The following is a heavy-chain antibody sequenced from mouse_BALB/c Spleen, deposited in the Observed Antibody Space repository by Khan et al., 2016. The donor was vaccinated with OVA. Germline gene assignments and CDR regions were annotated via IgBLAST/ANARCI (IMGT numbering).Heavy chain of an antibody. J-gene: IGHJ4*01. V-gene: IGHV3-2*02. D-gene: IGHD2-3*01. CDR2: ISYSGST. CDR1: GYSITSDYA. Sequence: QLEESGPGLVKPSQSLYLTCTATGYSITSDYAWNWIRQFPGNKLGWMGFISYSGSTNYNPALKSRISITRDTSTNQFFLQLNSVTTEDTATYYCARDGSRYSDAMDYWGQGTSVTVSS. CDR3: ARDGSRYSDAMDY.